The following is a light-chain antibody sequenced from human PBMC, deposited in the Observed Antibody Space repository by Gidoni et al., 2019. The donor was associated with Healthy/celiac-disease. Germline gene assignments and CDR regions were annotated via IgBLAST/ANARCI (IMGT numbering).Light chain of an antibody. CDR2: LGS. CDR3: MQALQTRG. J-gene: IGKJ2*03. Sequence: DIVMTQPPLSLPVTPGEPASISCRSSQSLLHSNGYNYLDWYLQKPGQSPQLLIYLGSNRASGVPDRFSGSGSGTDFTLKISRVEAEDVGVYYCMQALQTRGFGQXTKLEIK. CDR1: QSLLHSNGYNY. V-gene: IGKV2-28*01.